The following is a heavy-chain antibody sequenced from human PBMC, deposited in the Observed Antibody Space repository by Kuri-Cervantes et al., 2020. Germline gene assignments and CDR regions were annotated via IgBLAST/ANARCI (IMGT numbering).Heavy chain of an antibody. CDR1: GFTFSSYG. Sequence: GGSLRLSCAASGFTFSSYGMHWVRQAPAKGLEWVAVISYDGSVKHYAESVKGRFIVSRDNSKNTLYLQMNSLTAEDTAVYYCAKADVGAVAGSDYWGQGTLVTVSS. CDR3: AKADVGAVAGSDY. D-gene: IGHD6-19*01. CDR2: ISYDGSVK. V-gene: IGHV3-30*18. J-gene: IGHJ4*02.